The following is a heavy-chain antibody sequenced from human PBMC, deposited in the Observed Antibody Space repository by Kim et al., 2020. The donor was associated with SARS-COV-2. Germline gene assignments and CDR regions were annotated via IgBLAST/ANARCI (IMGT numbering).Heavy chain of an antibody. J-gene: IGHJ4*02. D-gene: IGHD6-6*01. CDR3: ARDEGGVAARVFDF. V-gene: IGHV3-23*01. Sequence: YADSVKGRFTISRDNSKNTLFLQMTGLRGDDTATYYCARDEGGVAARVFDFWGQGTLVTVSS.